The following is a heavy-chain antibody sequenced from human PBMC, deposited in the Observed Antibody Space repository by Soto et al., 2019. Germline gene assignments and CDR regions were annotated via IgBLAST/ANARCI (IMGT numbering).Heavy chain of an antibody. CDR1: GDTFNNYA. Sequence: QVQLVQSGAEVKKPGSSVKVSCKASGDTFNNYAIGWVQQAPGQGLEWMGAIIPLFGSPNYAQKFQGRLTITADKSTSTAYMELSSLTSEDTALYFCAGDLAVGHQPVPHWFEPWGQGTLVTVSS. J-gene: IGHJ5*02. V-gene: IGHV1-69*06. D-gene: IGHD1-26*01. CDR2: IIPLFGSP. CDR3: AGDLAVGHQPVPHWFEP.